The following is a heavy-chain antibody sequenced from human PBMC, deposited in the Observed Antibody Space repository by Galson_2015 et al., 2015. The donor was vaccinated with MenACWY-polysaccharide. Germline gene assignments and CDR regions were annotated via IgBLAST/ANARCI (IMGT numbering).Heavy chain of an antibody. CDR3: AKDKGCGIYLGNTKIDY. CDR1: GFTFSSYD. J-gene: IGHJ4*02. V-gene: IGHV3-23*01. Sequence: SLRLSCAASGFTFSSYDMNWVRQAPGKGLEWVSAISNSGGSTYYADSVKGRFTIFRDNSKNTLFLQMNSLRAEDTAVYYCAKDKGCGIYLGNTKIDYSGQGTLVTVSS. D-gene: IGHD1-26*01. CDR2: ISNSGGST.